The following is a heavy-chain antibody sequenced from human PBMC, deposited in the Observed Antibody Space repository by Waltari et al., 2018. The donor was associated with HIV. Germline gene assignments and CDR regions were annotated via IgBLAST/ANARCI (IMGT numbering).Heavy chain of an antibody. CDR2: IYYSGST. D-gene: IGHD2-2*01. CDR1: GGSISSYY. V-gene: IGHV4-59*13. CDR3: ARDNIVVVPAATIYYYGMDV. Sequence: QVQLQESGPGLVKPSETLSLTCTVSGGSISSYYWSWIRQPPGKGLEWIGYIYYSGSTNYNPSLKSRVTISVDTSKNQFSLKLSSVTAADTAVYYCARDNIVVVPAATIYYYGMDVWGQGTTVTVSS. J-gene: IGHJ6*02.